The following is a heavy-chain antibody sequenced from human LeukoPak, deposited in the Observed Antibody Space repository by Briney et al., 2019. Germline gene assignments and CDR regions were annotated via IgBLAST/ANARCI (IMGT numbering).Heavy chain of an antibody. J-gene: IGHJ6*02. V-gene: IGHV1-18*01. CDR2: KSASNGNT. CDR1: GFSISSAG. CDR3: ARGDYGVGSFYGGMDV. Sequence: ASVEVSCKASGFSISSAGITWVRQAPGQGLEWLGWKSASNGNTNPAQKFQGRVTMTTDTSTNIAFLEVRSLRSDDTAIYYCARGDYGVGSFYGGMDVWGQGTTVIVSS. D-gene: IGHD4/OR15-4a*01.